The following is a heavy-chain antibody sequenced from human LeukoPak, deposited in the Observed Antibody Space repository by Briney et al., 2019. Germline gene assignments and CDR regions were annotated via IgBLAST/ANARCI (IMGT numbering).Heavy chain of an antibody. CDR2: IKKDGSEK. D-gene: IGHD3-9*01. Sequence: PGGSLRLSCAASGFTYTNYWMTWVRQSPGKGLEWVASIKKDGSEKEYVDSVKGRFTISRDNAKNSVYLQMNSLRAEDTAVYYCARGPDYDILADYFDYWGQGTLVTVSS. J-gene: IGHJ4*02. CDR1: GFTYTNYW. CDR3: ARGPDYDILADYFDY. V-gene: IGHV3-7*01.